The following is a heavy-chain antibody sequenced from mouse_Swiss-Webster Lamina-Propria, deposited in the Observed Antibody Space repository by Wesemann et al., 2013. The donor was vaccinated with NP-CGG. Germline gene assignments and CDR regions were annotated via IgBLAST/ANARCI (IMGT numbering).Heavy chain of an antibody. CDR1: GYSITSGYY. CDR3: ASNPLYYYGSSYEFAY. V-gene: IGHV3-6*02. D-gene: IGHD1-1*01. Sequence: DVQLQESGPGLVKPSQSLSLTCSVTGYSITSGYYWNWIRQFPGNKLEWMGYISYDGSNNYNPSLKNRISITRDTSKNQFFLKLNSVTTEDTATYYCASNPLYYYGSSYEFAYWGQGTLVTVSA. J-gene: IGHJ3*01. CDR2: ISYDGSN.